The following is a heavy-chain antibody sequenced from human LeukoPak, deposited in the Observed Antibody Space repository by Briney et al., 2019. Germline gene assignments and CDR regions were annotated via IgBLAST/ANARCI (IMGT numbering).Heavy chain of an antibody. CDR1: GHRFAKYG. V-gene: IGHV1-18*01. CDR2: ISVYDGNT. CDR3: VRARGDRRGYYRY. J-gene: IGHJ4*02. D-gene: IGHD3-22*01. Sequence: SVKVSCKTSGHRFAKYGISWVRQAPGQGTEWMGWISVYDGNTNYAQKLQDRLTLTTEPSTDTAHMELKGPKTADTAVYYRVRARGDRRGYYRYRGQGTLVTVSS.